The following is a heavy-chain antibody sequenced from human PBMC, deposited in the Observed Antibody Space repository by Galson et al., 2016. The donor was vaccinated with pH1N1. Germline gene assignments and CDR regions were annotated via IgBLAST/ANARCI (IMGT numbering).Heavy chain of an antibody. D-gene: IGHD1-26*01. J-gene: IGHJ4*02. V-gene: IGHV4-61*01. CDR1: GGSISSGSYY. CDR2: ISNSGSA. CDR3: ARISGSKFDY. Sequence: SETLSLTCTVSGGSISSGSYYWSWIRQPAGKGLEWIGYISNSGSANYSPSLKSRVTISGDTSKNQFSLRLTSVTAADAAVYYCARISGSKFDYWGQGTLVTVSS.